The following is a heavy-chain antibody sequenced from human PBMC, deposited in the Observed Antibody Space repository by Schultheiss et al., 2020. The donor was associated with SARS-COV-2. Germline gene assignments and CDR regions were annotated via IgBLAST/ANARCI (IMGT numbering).Heavy chain of an antibody. CDR2: ISYDGSNK. CDR1: GFTFSSYA. V-gene: IGHV3-30-3*01. D-gene: IGHD2-15*01. J-gene: IGHJ6*02. Sequence: GESLKISCAASGFTFSSYAMHWVRQAPGKGLEWGALISYDGSNKYYADSVKGRFTISRDNSKNTLYLQMNSLRAEDTAVYYCARDRRRVEVLRYYGMDVWGQGTTVTVSS. CDR3: ARDRRRVEVLRYYGMDV.